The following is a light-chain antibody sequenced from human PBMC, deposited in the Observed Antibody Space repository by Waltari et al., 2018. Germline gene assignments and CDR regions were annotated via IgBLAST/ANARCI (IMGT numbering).Light chain of an antibody. Sequence: IVLTQSPATLSVSPGERATLSCRPSQSLSSSLAWYQQKPGQAPSLLIYGASTRATGVPGRFSGSGSGTEFTLTITSLHSEDFAVYYCQQYNNWPPGTFGQGTKVEIK. V-gene: IGKV3-15*01. CDR3: QQYNNWPPGT. J-gene: IGKJ1*01. CDR2: GAS. CDR1: QSLSSS.